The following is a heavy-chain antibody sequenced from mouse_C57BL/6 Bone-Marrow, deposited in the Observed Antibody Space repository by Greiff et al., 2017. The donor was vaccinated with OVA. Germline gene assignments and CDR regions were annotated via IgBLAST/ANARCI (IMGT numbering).Heavy chain of an antibody. D-gene: IGHD1-1*01. CDR3: ARGDYYGSSSY. J-gene: IGHJ3*01. CDR1: GYSFTGYF. V-gene: IGHV1-20*01. Sequence: EVQGVESGPELVKPGDSVKISCKASGYSFTGYFMNWVMQSHGKSLEWIGRINPYNGDTFYNQKFKGKATLTVDKSSSTAHMELRSLTSEDSAVYYCARGDYYGSSSYWGQGTLVTVSA. CDR2: INPYNGDT.